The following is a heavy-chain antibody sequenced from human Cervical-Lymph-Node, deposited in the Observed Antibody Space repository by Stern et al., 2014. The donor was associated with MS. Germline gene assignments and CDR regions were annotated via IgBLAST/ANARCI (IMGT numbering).Heavy chain of an antibody. D-gene: IGHD6-13*01. CDR2: IYVSGST. V-gene: IGHV4-4*02. CDR3: ARRGGQQLVHFDY. Sequence: QVQLHESGPGLVKPSGTLSLTCAVSGDSISNYKWWSWVRQPPGKGLEWIGEIYVSGSTNYNPSLESRVIMSVDRSNNQFYLKLNSVTAADTAVYYCARRGGQQLVHFDYWGQGTLVTVSS. J-gene: IGHJ4*02. CDR1: GDSISNYKW.